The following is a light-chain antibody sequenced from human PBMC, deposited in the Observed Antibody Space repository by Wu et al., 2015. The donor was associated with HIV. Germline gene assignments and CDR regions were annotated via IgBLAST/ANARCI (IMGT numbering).Light chain of an antibody. J-gene: IGKJ1*01. Sequence: DIPMTQSPSTLSASVGDTVTITCRASLSITNWLAWYQQKPGKAPKLLIYMASTLESGVPSRFSGSGSGTEFTLTISSLQPDDFATYYCQQSYSTPKRTFGQGTKVEIK. V-gene: IGKV1-5*03. CDR2: MAS. CDR3: QQSYSTPKRT. CDR1: LSITNW.